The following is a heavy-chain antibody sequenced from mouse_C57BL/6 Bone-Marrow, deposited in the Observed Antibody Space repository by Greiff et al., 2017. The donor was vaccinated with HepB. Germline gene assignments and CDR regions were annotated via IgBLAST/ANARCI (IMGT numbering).Heavy chain of an antibody. J-gene: IGHJ3*01. CDR2: IRNKANGYTT. D-gene: IGHD2-5*01. CDR3: ARLDYSNYWFAY. Sequence: EVQGVESGGGLVQPGGSLSLSCAASGFTFTDYYMSWVRQPPGKALEWLGFIRNKANGYTTEYSASVKGRFTISRDNSQSILYLQMNALRAEDSATYYCARLDYSNYWFAYWGQGTLVTVSA. CDR1: GFTFTDYY. V-gene: IGHV7-3*01.